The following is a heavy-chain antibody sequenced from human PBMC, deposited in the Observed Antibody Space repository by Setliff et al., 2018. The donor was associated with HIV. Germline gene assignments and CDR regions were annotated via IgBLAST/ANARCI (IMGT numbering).Heavy chain of an antibody. CDR1: GGSIKSSSDY. CDR3: ARLRAAGTVHYFDP. CDR2: IYYGGTT. J-gene: IGHJ5*02. D-gene: IGHD6-13*01. Sequence: PSETLSLTCTVSGGSIKSSSDYWGWIRQPPGKGLEWIGTIYYGGTTYYNPSLKGRITISVFTSSQQLSLTLTSVTPADTAVYYCARLRAAGTVHYFDPWGQGTQVTVSS. V-gene: IGHV4-39*01.